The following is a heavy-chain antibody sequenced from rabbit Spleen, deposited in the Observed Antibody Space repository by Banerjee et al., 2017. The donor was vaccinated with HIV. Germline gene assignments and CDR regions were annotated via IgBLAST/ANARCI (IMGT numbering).Heavy chain of an antibody. D-gene: IGHD2-1*01. Sequence: QEQLVESGGDLVRPEGSLTLTCTASGFSFSSSYYMCWVRQAPGKGLEWIGCIYGGDGSSTAYANWAKGRFTISKTSSTTVPLQMTSLTAADTATYFCARGSAAMTMVITGYYLSLWGPGTLVTVS. J-gene: IGHJ4*01. CDR2: IYGGDGSST. V-gene: IGHV1S45*01. CDR3: ARGSAAMTMVITGYYLSL. CDR1: GFSFSSSYY.